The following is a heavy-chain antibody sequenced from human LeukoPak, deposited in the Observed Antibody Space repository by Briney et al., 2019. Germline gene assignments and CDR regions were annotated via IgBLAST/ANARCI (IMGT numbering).Heavy chain of an antibody. CDR1: GYTFTSYA. D-gene: IGHD2-2*01. J-gene: IGHJ5*02. Sequence: ASEKVSCKASGYTFTSYAMHWVRQAPGQRLEWMGWINAGNGNTKYSQKFQGRVTITRDTSASTAYMELSSLRSEDTAVYYCARSIVVVPVEFDPWGQGTLVTVSS. V-gene: IGHV1-3*01. CDR3: ARSIVVVPVEFDP. CDR2: INAGNGNT.